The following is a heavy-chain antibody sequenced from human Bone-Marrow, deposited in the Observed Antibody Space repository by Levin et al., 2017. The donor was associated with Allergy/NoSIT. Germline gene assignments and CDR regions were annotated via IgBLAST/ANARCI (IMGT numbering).Heavy chain of an antibody. V-gene: IGHV4-31*02. CDR1: GDSISHGVYF. CDR3: ARGWGIVAATFDF. D-gene: IGHD1-26*01. CDR2: IYSGGST. J-gene: IGHJ4*02. Sequence: SETLSLTCTVSGDSISHGVYFWSWLRQSPGKGLEWMGYIYSGGSTYYNLALESRLTLSVDPSKNQFSLHLRSLTVADTAVYYCARGWGIVAATFDFWGRGTLVTVSS.